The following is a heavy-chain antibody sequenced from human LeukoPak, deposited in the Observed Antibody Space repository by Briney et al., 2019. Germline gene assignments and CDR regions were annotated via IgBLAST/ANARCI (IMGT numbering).Heavy chain of an antibody. D-gene: IGHD1-26*01. J-gene: IGHJ4*02. Sequence: GGSLRLSCAASGFTFSSYWMSWVRQAPGKGLEWVANIKQDGSEKYYVDSVKGRFTISRDNAKNSLYLQMNSLRAEDTAVYYCARDPGGKEWELDYWGQGTLVTVSS. CDR3: ARDPGGKEWELDY. V-gene: IGHV3-7*01. CDR2: IKQDGSEK. CDR1: GFTFSSYW.